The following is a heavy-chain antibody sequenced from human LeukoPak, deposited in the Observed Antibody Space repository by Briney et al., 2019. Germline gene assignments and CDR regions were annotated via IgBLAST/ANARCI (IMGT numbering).Heavy chain of an antibody. Sequence: ASVKVSCKASGYTFTSYYMHWVRQAPGQGLEWMGIINPSGGSTSYAQKFQGRVTMTRDTSTSTVYVELSSLRSEDTAVYYCARVSTSWGPVDAFDIWGQGTMVTVSS. CDR3: ARVSTSWGPVDAFDI. J-gene: IGHJ3*02. CDR1: GYTFTSYY. CDR2: INPSGGST. D-gene: IGHD7-27*01. V-gene: IGHV1-46*01.